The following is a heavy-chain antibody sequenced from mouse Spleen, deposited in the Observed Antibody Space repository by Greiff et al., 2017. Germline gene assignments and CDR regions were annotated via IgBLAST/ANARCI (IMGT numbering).Heavy chain of an antibody. CDR1: GFTFSSYA. D-gene: IGHD2-3*01. Sequence: EVQVVESGGGLVKPGGSLKLSCAASGFTFSSYAMSWVRQTPEKRLEWVAAINSNGGSTYYPDTVKDRFTISRDNAKNTLYLQMSSLRSEDTALYYCARYDGYYFAMDYWGQGTSVTVSS. CDR2: INSNGGST. J-gene: IGHJ4*01. V-gene: IGHV5-6-2*01. CDR3: ARYDGYYFAMDY.